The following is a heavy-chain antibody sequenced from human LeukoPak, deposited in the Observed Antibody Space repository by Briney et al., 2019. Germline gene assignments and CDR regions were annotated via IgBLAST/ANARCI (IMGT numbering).Heavy chain of an antibody. J-gene: IGHJ4*02. D-gene: IGHD1-26*01. CDR1: GGSISSNAYY. CDR3: AYSGSYGHHGY. V-gene: IGHV4-39*01. Sequence: NPSETLSLTCTVSGGSISSNAYYWAWIRQPPGKGLEWIGSIYSSVSTYYNPSLKSRVTISVDTSKNQFSLRLSSVTAADTALYYCAYSGSYGHHGYWGQGIPVTVSS. CDR2: IYSSVST.